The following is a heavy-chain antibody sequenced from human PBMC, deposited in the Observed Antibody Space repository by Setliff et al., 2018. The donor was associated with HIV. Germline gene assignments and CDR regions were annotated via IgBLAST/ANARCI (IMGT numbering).Heavy chain of an antibody. D-gene: IGHD3-9*01. J-gene: IGHJ4*02. V-gene: IGHV3-66*01. CDR2: IYSIGDT. Sequence: GESLTISCAASGFAISSTYVTWVRQTPGKGLDWVSLIYSIGDTYYEDSVKGRFTVSRDNSKNTLYLQMNSLLAVYTAIYDCARETCDMAATSLYSFEYWGQGTMVTVSS. CDR1: GFAISSTY. CDR3: ARETCDMAATSLYSFEY.